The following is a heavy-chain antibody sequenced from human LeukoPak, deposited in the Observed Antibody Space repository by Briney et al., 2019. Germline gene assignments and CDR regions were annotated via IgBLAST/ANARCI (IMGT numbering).Heavy chain of an antibody. CDR3: GYDNSPGGLEY. Sequence: GGSLRLSCAASGFTFDDYAMHWVRQAPGEGLEWVSGIYGKTGGVGYADSVKGRFTISRDNAKNSLYLQMNSLRPEDSALYFCGYDNSPGGLEYWGQGTLVTVSS. D-gene: IGHD2-8*02. J-gene: IGHJ4*02. CDR1: GFTFDDYA. V-gene: IGHV3-9*01. CDR2: IYGKTGGV.